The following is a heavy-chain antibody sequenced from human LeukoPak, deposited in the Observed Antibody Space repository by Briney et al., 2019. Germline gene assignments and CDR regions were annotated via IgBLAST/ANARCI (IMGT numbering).Heavy chain of an antibody. CDR1: GYTFTSYG. CDR3: ARGQVAAAHGTARYDY. V-gene: IGHV1-18*01. D-gene: IGHD2-2*01. Sequence: ASVKLSCKASGYTFTSYGISWVRQAPGHGLEWMGWISAYNGNTNYAQKLQGRVTMTTDTSTSTAYMELRSLRSDDTAVYYCARGQVAAAHGTARYDYWGQGTLVTVSS. J-gene: IGHJ4*02. CDR2: ISAYNGNT.